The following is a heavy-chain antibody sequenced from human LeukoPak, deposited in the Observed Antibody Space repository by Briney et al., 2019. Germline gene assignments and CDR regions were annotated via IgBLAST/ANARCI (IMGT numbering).Heavy chain of an antibody. J-gene: IGHJ3*02. CDR2: IKKDGSVK. D-gene: IGHD1-14*01. CDR1: GFTFSSYW. V-gene: IGHV3-7*01. Sequence: PGGSLRLSCAASGFTFSSYWMSWVRQAPGKGLEWVSNIKKDGSVKYYADSVKGRFTISRDNAKNSLYLQMNRLRAEDTAVYDCARGGPGGPRAFNIWGRGTMVTASS. CDR3: ARGGPGGPRAFNI.